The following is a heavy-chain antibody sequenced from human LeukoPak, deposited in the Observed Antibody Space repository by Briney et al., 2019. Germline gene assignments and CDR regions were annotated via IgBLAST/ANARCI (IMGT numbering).Heavy chain of an antibody. D-gene: IGHD3-22*01. CDR2: IWYDGSNK. CDR1: GFTFSSYG. J-gene: IGHJ4*02. CDR3: ARVRDYYDSSGPDY. V-gene: IGHV3-33*01. Sequence: GGSLRLSCAASGFTFSSYGMHWVRQAPDKGLEWVAVIWYDGSNKYYADSVKGRFTISRDNSKNTLYLQMNSLRAEDTAVYYCARVRDYYDSSGPDYWGQGTLVTVSS.